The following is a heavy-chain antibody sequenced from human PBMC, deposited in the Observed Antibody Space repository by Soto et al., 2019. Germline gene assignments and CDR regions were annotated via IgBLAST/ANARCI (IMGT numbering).Heavy chain of an antibody. D-gene: IGHD3-22*01. CDR3: ARDRAVLKYYYDSSGYSGY. CDR1: VYTLTVYR. V-gene: IGHV1-18*01. Sequence: VPVKGSCTASVYTLTVYRGSWVILAPGQGLERMGWISAYNGNTNYAQKLQGRVTMTSDTSTSTAYMELRSLRSDDTAVYYYARDRAVLKYYYDSSGYSGYWGQGTLVTVSS. J-gene: IGHJ4*02. CDR2: ISAYNGNT.